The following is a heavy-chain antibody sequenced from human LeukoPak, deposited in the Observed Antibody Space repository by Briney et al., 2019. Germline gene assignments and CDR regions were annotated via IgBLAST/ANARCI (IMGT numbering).Heavy chain of an antibody. D-gene: IGHD4-17*01. Sequence: GRSLRLSCAASGFTFDDYAMHWVRQAPGKGLEWVSGISWNSGSIGYADSVKGRFTISRDNAKNSLYLQMNSLRAEDTAVYYCARDIFHDYGDYEEGNYWGQGTLVTVSS. CDR2: ISWNSGSI. CDR1: GFTFDDYA. CDR3: ARDIFHDYGDYEEGNY. J-gene: IGHJ4*02. V-gene: IGHV3-9*01.